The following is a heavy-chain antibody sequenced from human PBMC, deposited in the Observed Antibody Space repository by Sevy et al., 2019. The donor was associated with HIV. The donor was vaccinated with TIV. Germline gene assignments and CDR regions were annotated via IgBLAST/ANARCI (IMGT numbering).Heavy chain of an antibody. J-gene: IGHJ4*02. V-gene: IGHV4-59*08. D-gene: IGHD1-26*01. CDR1: GGSITSLY. CDR3: AGENAWGRGYS. CDR2: IYYNGHI. Sequence: SETLSLTCTVSGGSITSLYWNWIRQPPGKGLEWIANIYYNGHINYNPSPKPRVTLSLDTPKNQLSLRLRSVTAADTAMYYCAGENAWGRGYSWGQGTLVTVSS.